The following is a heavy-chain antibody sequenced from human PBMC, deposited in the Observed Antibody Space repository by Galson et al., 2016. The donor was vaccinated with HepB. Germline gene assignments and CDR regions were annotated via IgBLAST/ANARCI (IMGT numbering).Heavy chain of an antibody. CDR3: ARAWYFDL. Sequence: SLRLSCAASGFTFSDYWLTWVRQAPGKGLEWVANIKQDGSEKYYVDSVKGRFTISRDNAKNSLYLQMNSLRAEDTAIYYCARAWYFDLWGRGTLVTVSS. J-gene: IGHJ2*01. CDR1: GFTFSDYW. CDR2: IKQDGSEK. V-gene: IGHV3-7*01.